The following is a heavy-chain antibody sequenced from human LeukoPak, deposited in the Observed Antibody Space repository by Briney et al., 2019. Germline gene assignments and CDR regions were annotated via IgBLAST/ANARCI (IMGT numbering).Heavy chain of an antibody. CDR2: IIPILGIA. Sequence: SVKVSCKASGGTFSSYAISWVRQAPGQGLEWMGRIIPILGIANYAQKFQGRVTITADKSTSTAYMELSSLRSEDTAVYYCARATPKGYSGYDPTGGIWGQGTMVTVSS. CDR1: GGTFSSYA. CDR3: ARATPKGYSGYDPTGGI. D-gene: IGHD5-12*01. J-gene: IGHJ3*02. V-gene: IGHV1-69*04.